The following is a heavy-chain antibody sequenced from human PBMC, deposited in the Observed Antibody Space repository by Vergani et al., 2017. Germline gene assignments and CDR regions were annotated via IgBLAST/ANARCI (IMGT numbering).Heavy chain of an antibody. CDR1: GGTFSSYA. Sequence: QVQLVQSGAEVKKPGSSVKVSCKASGGTFSSYAISWVRQAPGQGLEWMGRIIPIIGTANYAQKFQGRVTITADESTSTAYMELSSLRSEDTAVYYCARTPRRGSGVYGMDVWDRGTTVTVSS. D-gene: IGHD3-10*01. V-gene: IGHV1-69*11. J-gene: IGHJ6*02. CDR3: ARTPRRGSGVYGMDV. CDR2: IIPIIGTA.